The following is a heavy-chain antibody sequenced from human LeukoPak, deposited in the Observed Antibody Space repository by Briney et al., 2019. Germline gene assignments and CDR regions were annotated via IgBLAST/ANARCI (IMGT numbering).Heavy chain of an antibody. Sequence: PGGSLRLSCAASGFTFSSYSMNWVRQAPGKGLEWVSSISSSSSYIYYADSVKGRFTISRDNAKNSLYLQMNSLRAEDTAVYYCASLQITRIAAAGVIWDWFDPWGQGTLVTVSS. V-gene: IGHV3-21*01. CDR2: ISSSSSYI. J-gene: IGHJ5*02. CDR1: GFTFSSYS. CDR3: ASLQITRIAAAGVIWDWFDP. D-gene: IGHD6-13*01.